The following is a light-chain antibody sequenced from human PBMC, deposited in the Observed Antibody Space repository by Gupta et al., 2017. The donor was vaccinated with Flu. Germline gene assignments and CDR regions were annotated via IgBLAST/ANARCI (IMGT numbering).Light chain of an antibody. Sequence: QSALTQPRSVSGSLGQSVTISCTGTSSDVGSYNYVSWYQQHPGKAPKLMLYDVSKRPSGVPDRFSGSKSGNMASLTISGLQAEDEADYYCCSYAGSFTYVFGAGTKVTVL. CDR2: DVS. V-gene: IGLV2-11*01. J-gene: IGLJ1*01. CDR3: CSYAGSFTYV. CDR1: SSDVGSYNY.